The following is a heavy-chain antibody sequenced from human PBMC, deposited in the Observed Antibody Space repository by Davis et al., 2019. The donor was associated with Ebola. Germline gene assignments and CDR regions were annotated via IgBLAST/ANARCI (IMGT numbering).Heavy chain of an antibody. J-gene: IGHJ5*02. CDR1: GYTFTSYY. CDR2: INPSGGST. Sequence: ASVKVSCKASGYTFTSYYMHWVRQAPGQGLEWMGIINPSGGSTSYAQKFQGRVTMTRDTSTSTVYMELSSLRSEDTAVYYCARGSEWLLRIVGWFDPWGQGTQVTVSS. D-gene: IGHD3-22*01. V-gene: IGHV1-46*01. CDR3: ARGSEWLLRIVGWFDP.